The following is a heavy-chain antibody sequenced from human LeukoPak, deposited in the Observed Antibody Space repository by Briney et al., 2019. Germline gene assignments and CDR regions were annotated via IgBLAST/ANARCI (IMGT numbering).Heavy chain of an antibody. D-gene: IGHD2-2*01. CDR2: IYYSGST. CDR1: GGSISSGGYY. Sequence: SETLSLTCTVSGGSISSGGYYWSWIRQHPGKGLEWIGYIYYSGSTYYNPSLKSRVTISVDMSKNQFSLQLSSLTAADTAVYYCARFGCSSIGCYPPNWFDPWGQGTLVTVSS. CDR3: ARFGCSSIGCYPPNWFDP. J-gene: IGHJ5*02. V-gene: IGHV4-31*03.